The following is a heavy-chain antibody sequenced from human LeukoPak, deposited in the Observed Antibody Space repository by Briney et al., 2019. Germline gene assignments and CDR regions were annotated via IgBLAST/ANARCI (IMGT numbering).Heavy chain of an antibody. CDR1: GFTVSSNY. J-gene: IGHJ6*02. V-gene: IGHV3-53*05. D-gene: IGHD4-11*01. CDR3: AKAYSDYGVDYYYYGMDV. Sequence: GGSLRLSCAASGFTVSSNYMSWVRQAPGKGLEWVSVIYSGGSTYYADSVKGRFTISRDNSKNTLYLQMNSLRAEDTAVYYCAKAYSDYGVDYYYYGMDVWGQGTTVTVSS. CDR2: IYSGGST.